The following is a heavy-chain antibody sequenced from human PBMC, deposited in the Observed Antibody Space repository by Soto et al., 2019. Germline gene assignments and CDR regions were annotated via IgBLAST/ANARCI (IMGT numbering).Heavy chain of an antibody. V-gene: IGHV3-30*18. J-gene: IGHJ4*02. Sequence: QVQLVESGGGVVQPGRSLRLSCAASGFTFSSYGMHWVRQAPGKGLEWVAVISYDGSNKYYADSVKGRFTISRDNSKNTLYLQMNSLRAEDTAVYYCAKDPPWDSSVTFDYWGQGTLVTVSS. CDR1: GFTFSSYG. D-gene: IGHD3-22*01. CDR2: ISYDGSNK. CDR3: AKDPPWDSSVTFDY.